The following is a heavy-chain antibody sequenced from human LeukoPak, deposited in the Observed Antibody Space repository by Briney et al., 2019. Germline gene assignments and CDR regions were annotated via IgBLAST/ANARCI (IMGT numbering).Heavy chain of an antibody. J-gene: IGHJ6*03. CDR2: ISSSSSTI. D-gene: IGHD6-19*01. V-gene: IGHV3-48*04. Sequence: GGSLRLSCAASGFTFSSYSMNWVRQAPGKGLEWVSYISSSSSTIYHADSVKGRFTISRDNAKNSLYLQMNSLRAEDTAVYYCARDKRGWYVGYYYYMDVWGKGTTVTVSS. CDR1: GFTFSSYS. CDR3: ARDKRGWYVGYYYYMDV.